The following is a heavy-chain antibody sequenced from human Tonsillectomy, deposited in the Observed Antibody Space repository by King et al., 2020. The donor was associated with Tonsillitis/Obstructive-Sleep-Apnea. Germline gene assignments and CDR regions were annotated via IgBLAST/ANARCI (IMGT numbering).Heavy chain of an antibody. CDR1: GFTFSRYG. V-gene: IGHV3-33*01. CDR2: IWYDGNKK. J-gene: IGHJ6*02. D-gene: IGHD1-7*01. CDR3: ARGIIGTTLNYYYDMDV. Sequence: VQLVVSGGGVVQPGRSLRLSCAASGFTFSRYGMHWVRQAPGKGLEWVAIIWYDGNKKYYADSVKGRFTISRDSSKNTLYLQMNSLRGEDTAVYYCARGIIGTTLNYYYDMDVWGQGTTVTVSS.